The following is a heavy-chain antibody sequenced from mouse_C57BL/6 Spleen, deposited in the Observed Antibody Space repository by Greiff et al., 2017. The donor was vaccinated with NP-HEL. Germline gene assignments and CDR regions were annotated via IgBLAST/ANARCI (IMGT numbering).Heavy chain of an antibody. D-gene: IGHD2-3*01. CDR1: GYTFTGYW. CDR2: IFHGSGST. V-gene: IGHV1-9*01. Sequence: QVQLQQSGAELMKPGASVKLSCKATGYTFTGYWIEWVQQRPGHGLEWIGEIFHGSGSTNYTEKFKGKATFTADTSSNTAYMQLSSLTTEDSAIYYCARDYDGTSMDYWGQGTSVTVSS. J-gene: IGHJ4*01. CDR3: ARDYDGTSMDY.